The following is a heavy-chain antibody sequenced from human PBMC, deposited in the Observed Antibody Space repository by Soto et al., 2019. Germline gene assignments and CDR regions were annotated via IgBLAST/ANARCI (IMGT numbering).Heavy chain of an antibody. D-gene: IGHD3-10*01. Sequence: EVQLVESGGGLVKPGGSLRLSCAASGFTFSNAWMSWVRQSPGKGLEWDGRTQSKNEGEKTEYDVDVNVRFIISRDDSKNTRYLDMNSLRTEDTAVYYCASGTRAHSAGTVYCLGYWGQGTLVTVSS. J-gene: IGHJ4*02. CDR2: TQSKNEGEKT. V-gene: IGHV3-15*01. CDR3: ASGTRAHSAGTVYCLGY. CDR1: GFTFSNAW.